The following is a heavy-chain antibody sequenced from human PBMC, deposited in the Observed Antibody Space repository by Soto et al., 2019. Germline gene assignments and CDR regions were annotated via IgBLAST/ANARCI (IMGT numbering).Heavy chain of an antibody. V-gene: IGHV4-59*01. CDR1: GGSISAYY. CDR3: ARSGYGSSDFDH. D-gene: IGHD6-13*01. Sequence: SETLSLTCTVSGGSISAYYWSWIRQPPGKGLEWIAYIFYSGSTNYNPSLKSRVTISEDTSKNQFSLRLSSVTAADTAVYYCARSGYGSSDFDHWGQGTLVTVSS. CDR2: IFYSGST. J-gene: IGHJ4*01.